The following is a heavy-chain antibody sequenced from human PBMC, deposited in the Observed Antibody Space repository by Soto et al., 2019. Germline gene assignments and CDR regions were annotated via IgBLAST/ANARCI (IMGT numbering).Heavy chain of an antibody. Sequence: GGSLRLSCAASGFTFSNAWMSWVRQAPGKGLEWVGRIKSRTDGGTTDYAAPVKGRFTISRDDSKNTLYLQMNSLKTEDTAVYYCTTDPVTMIVVVPSSGWGQGTLVTVSS. CDR2: IKSRTDGGTT. CDR3: TTDPVTMIVVVPSSG. D-gene: IGHD3-22*01. CDR1: GFTFSNAW. J-gene: IGHJ4*02. V-gene: IGHV3-15*01.